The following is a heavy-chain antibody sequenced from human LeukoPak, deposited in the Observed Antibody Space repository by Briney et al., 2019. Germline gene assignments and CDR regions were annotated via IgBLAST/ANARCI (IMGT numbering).Heavy chain of an antibody. J-gene: IGHJ4*02. CDR3: AREGNWVFDY. Sequence: GGSLRLSCAASGFTFSTYSMNWVRQAPGKGLEWVSSISSSSSYIYYADSVKGRFTISRDNSKNTLYLQMNSLRAEDTAVYYCAREGNWVFDYWGQGTLVTVSS. D-gene: IGHD7-27*01. CDR1: GFTFSTYS. V-gene: IGHV3-21*01. CDR2: ISSSSSYI.